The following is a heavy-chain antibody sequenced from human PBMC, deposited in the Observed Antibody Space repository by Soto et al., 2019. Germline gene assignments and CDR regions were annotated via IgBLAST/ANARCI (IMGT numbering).Heavy chain of an antibody. CDR1: RDTFTSYY. V-gene: IGHV1-46*01. CDR2: INPHGGST. J-gene: IGHJ6*02. CDR3: ARDRRGFAYYYCGMDV. Sequence: ASVKVSCKAPRDTFTSYYINWVRQAPGQGLEWIGVINPHGGSTVYAQKFQGRVTMTRDTSASTVYMELRSLRSDDTAVYYCARDRRGFAYYYCGMDVWGQGTTVTVSS.